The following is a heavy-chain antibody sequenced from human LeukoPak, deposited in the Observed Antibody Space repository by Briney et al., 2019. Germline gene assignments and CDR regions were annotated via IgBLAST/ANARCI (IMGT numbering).Heavy chain of an antibody. D-gene: IGHD4-17*01. CDR2: ISFDGNNK. J-gene: IGHJ4*02. CDR1: GFTFSSYS. Sequence: GGSLRLSCAASGFTFSSYSMHWVRQAPGKGLEWVAIISFDGNNKYYADSVKGRFTISRDNYNNTMYLQMNSLRAEDTSVYYCARDLWRTLTTPAGYWGQGTLVTVSS. V-gene: IGHV3-30-3*01. CDR3: ARDLWRTLTTPAGY.